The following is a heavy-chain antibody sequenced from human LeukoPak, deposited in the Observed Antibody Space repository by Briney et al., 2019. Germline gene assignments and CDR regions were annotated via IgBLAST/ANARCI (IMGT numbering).Heavy chain of an antibody. CDR3: ARGIVVVVAATWELWFDP. CDR1: GGSISSYY. CDR2: IYYSGST. D-gene: IGHD2-15*01. Sequence: SETLSLTCTVSGGSISSYYWSWIRQPPGKGLEWIGDIYYSGSTNYNPSLKSRVTISVDTSKNQFSLKLSSVTAADTAVYYCARGIVVVVAATWELWFDPWGQGTLVTVSS. J-gene: IGHJ5*02. V-gene: IGHV4-59*01.